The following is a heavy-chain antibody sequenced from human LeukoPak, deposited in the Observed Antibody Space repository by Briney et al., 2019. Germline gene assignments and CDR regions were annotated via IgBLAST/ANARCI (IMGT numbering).Heavy chain of an antibody. CDR3: AREGPYYGILTGYPDIYYMDV. D-gene: IGHD3-9*01. J-gene: IGHJ6*03. CDR2: INHSGST. V-gene: IGHV4-34*01. Sequence: SETLSLTCAVYGGSFSGYYWSWIRQPPGKGLEWIGEINHSGSTNYNPSLKSRVTISVDTSKNQFSLKLSSVTAADTAVYYCAREGPYYGILTGYPDIYYMDVWGKGTTVTVSS. CDR1: GGSFSGYY.